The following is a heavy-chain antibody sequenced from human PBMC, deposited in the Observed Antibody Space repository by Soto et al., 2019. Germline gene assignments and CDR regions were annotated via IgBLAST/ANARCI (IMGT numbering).Heavy chain of an antibody. D-gene: IGHD3-22*01. V-gene: IGHV4-31*03. CDR2: IYYSGST. J-gene: IGHJ4*02. CDR1: GGSIGSGGYY. Sequence: SETLSLTCTVSGGSIGSGGYYWSWILHHPGKGLEWIGYIYYSGSTYYNPSLKSRVTISVDTSKNQFSLKLSSVTAADTAVYYCASLRTLSSGYYYGRDYWGQGTLVTVSS. CDR3: ASLRTLSSGYYYGRDY.